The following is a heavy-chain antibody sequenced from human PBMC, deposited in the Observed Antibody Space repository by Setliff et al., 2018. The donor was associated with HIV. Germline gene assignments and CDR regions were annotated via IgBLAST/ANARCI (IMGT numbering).Heavy chain of an antibody. J-gene: IGHJ6*03. D-gene: IGHD3-10*01. CDR2: IWPDDSDT. V-gene: IGHV5-51*01. CDR3: ALLRGYYYGSGSYFLGYMDV. Sequence: PRESLKISCKTSGYSFTNYWVGWVRQMPGNGLEWMGLIWPDDSDTMYSPSFQGQVTMSADKSISTAYLQWSSLKASDTAIYYCALLRGYYYGSGSYFLGYMDVWGKGTTVTVSS. CDR1: GYSFTNYW.